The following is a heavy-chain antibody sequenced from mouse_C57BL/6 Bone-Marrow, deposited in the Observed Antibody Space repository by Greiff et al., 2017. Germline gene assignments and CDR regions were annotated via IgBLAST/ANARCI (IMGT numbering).Heavy chain of an antibody. CDR1: GYTFTSYW. V-gene: IGHV1-55*01. CDR2: IYPGSGST. D-gene: IGHD3-2*02. CDR3: ARGAQSNGY. J-gene: IGHJ2*01. Sequence: VQLQQSGAELVKPGASVKMSCKASGYTFTSYWITWVKQRPGQGLEGIGDIYPGSGSTNYNEKFKSKATLTVDTTSSTAYMQLISLAADDSAVYYCARGAQSNGYGGKGTTRTVSS.